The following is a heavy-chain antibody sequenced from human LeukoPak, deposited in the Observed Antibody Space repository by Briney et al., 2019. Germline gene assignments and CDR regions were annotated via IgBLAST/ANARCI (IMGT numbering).Heavy chain of an antibody. CDR3: ARVRGGDYAFDY. Sequence: YPGGSLRLSCAASGFTFNNYNMNWVRQAPGKGLEWVSSISSSSSYIYYADSVKGRFTISRDNAKNSLYLQMNSLRAEDTAVYYCARVRGGDYAFDYWGQGTLVTVSS. D-gene: IGHD4-17*01. V-gene: IGHV3-21*01. J-gene: IGHJ4*02. CDR2: ISSSSSYI. CDR1: GFTFNNYN.